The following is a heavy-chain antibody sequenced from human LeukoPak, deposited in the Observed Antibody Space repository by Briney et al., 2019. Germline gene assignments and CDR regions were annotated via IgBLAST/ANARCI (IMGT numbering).Heavy chain of an antibody. V-gene: IGHV3-7*03. J-gene: IGHJ4*02. CDR1: GFTFSDYW. CDR2: INQIGSEK. D-gene: IGHD6-13*01. Sequence: GGSLRLSCAASGFTFSDYWINWVRQAPGKGLEWVASINQIGSEKYYVDSVRGRFTISRDNAKNSLFLQINSLRAEDTAVYYCTRDGVAAGLYFDYWGQGTLVTVSS. CDR3: TRDGVAAGLYFDY.